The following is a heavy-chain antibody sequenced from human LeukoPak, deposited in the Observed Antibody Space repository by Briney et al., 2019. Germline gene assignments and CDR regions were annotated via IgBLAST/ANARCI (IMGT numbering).Heavy chain of an antibody. CDR2: IYTSGST. D-gene: IGHD3-10*01. V-gene: IGHV4-4*07. CDR3: AREARGVISGFDY. CDR1: VASTRGDT. Sequence: SETLSLTSTVSVASTRGDTWGWIRRPPGRGRKWIGRIYTSGSTNYNPSLKSRVTMSVDTSKNQFSLKLSSVTAADTAVYYCAREARGVISGFDYWGQGTLVTVSS. J-gene: IGHJ4*02.